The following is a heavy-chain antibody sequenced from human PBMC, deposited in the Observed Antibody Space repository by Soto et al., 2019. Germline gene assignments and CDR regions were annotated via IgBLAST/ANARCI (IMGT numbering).Heavy chain of an antibody. Sequence: VQLVESGGGLVQPGGSLRLSCGASGFTFSSYWMHWVRQTPGKGLVWVARVNTDETRTSYADSVKGRFTVSRDNAKNTVYLQMNSLRAEDTAVYYCARVLNGQWYFDYWGEGTQVTVSS. V-gene: IGHV3-74*01. CDR1: GFTFSSYW. CDR2: VNTDETRT. J-gene: IGHJ4*02. CDR3: ARVLNGQWYFDY. D-gene: IGHD6-19*01.